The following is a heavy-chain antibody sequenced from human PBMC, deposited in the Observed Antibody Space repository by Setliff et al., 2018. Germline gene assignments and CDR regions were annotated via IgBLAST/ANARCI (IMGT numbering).Heavy chain of an antibody. CDR2: IYYSGST. CDR1: GGSISNGGYY. V-gene: IGHV4-31*01. Sequence: SETLSLTCTVSGGSISNGGYYWSWIRQHPGMGLEWIGYIYYSGSTYHNPSLKTLVTISVDTSKNQFSLKLSSVTAADTAVYYCARCSGSYDAFDIWGQGTMVTVSS. J-gene: IGHJ3*02. CDR3: ARCSGSYDAFDI. D-gene: IGHD1-26*01.